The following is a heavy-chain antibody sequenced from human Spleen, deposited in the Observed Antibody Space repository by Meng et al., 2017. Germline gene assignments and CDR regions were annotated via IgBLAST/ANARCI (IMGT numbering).Heavy chain of an antibody. V-gene: IGHV4-59*01. CDR1: GGSISIYY. CDR3: ARVVAGTGDY. J-gene: IGHJ4*02. D-gene: IGHD6-19*01. CDR2: IYYSGST. Sequence: VQLQESGPGLVKPSGTLSPTCTVSGGSISIYYWSWIRQPPGKGLGWIGYIYYSGSTNYNPSLKSRVTISVDTSKNQFSLKLSSVTAADTAVYYCARVVAGTGDYWGQGTLVTASS.